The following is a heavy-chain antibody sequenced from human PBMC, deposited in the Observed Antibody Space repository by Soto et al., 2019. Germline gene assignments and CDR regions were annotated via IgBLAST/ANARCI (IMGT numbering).Heavy chain of an antibody. Sequence: ASVKVSCKASGYTFTSYGISWVRQAPGQGLEWMGWISAYNGNTNYAQKLQGRVTMTTDTSTSTAYMELRSLRSDDTAVYYCAREDYDFWSGGSLFDYWGQGTLVTVSS. CDR2: ISAYNGNT. CDR3: AREDYDFWSGGSLFDY. J-gene: IGHJ4*02. CDR1: GYTFTSYG. V-gene: IGHV1-18*01. D-gene: IGHD3-3*01.